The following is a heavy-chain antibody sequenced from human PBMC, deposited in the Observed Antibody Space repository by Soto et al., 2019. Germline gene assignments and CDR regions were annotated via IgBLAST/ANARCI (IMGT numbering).Heavy chain of an antibody. CDR2: IWYDGSNK. CDR1: GFTFSSYG. J-gene: IGHJ6*04. Sequence: PGGSLRLSCAASGFTFSSYGMHWVRQAPGKGLEWVAVIWYDGSNKYYADSVKGRFTISRDNSKNTLYLQMNSLRAEDTAVYYCARVDGSYDFWGREGVDWCKGPRVTVSS. CDR3: ARVDGSYDFWGREGVD. V-gene: IGHV3-33*01. D-gene: IGHD3-3*01.